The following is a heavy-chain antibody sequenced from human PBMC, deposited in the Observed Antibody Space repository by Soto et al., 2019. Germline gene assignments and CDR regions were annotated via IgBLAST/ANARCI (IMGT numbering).Heavy chain of an antibody. Sequence: QITLKESGPTLVKPTQTLTLTCTFSGFSLSTSGVGVGWIRQPPGKALEWLALIYWDDDKRYSPSLKSRLTTTKDTSKNQVVLTMTNMDPVDTATYYCAHGAVAGTGDDAFDIWGQGTMVTVSS. V-gene: IGHV2-5*02. CDR1: GFSLSTSGVG. CDR3: AHGAVAGTGDDAFDI. J-gene: IGHJ3*02. D-gene: IGHD6-19*01. CDR2: IYWDDDK.